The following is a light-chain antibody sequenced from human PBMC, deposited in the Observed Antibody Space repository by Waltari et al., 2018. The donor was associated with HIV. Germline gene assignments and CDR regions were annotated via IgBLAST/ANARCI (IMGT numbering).Light chain of an antibody. CDR3: ATWDASLRGVV. CDR2: DNN. CDR1: LSNIGNNY. J-gene: IGLJ2*01. Sequence: SAAPGQMVTISCSGSLSNIGNNYVSWYQHFPGAAPKLLIYDNNRRPSGIPDRFSASKSGTSVTLGITGLQTGDEADYYCATWDASLRGVVFGGGTKLTVL. V-gene: IGLV1-51*01.